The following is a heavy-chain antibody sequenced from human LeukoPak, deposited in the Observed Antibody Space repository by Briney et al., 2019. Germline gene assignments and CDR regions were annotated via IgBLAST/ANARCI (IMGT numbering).Heavy chain of an antibody. J-gene: IGHJ4*02. V-gene: IGHV4-39*07. Sequence: SETLSLTCTVSGGSISSSSYYWGWIRQPPGKGLEWIGSIYYSGSTYYNPSLKSRVTISVDTSKNQFSLKLSSVTAADTAVYYCARDSEDSSRYFDYWGQGTLVTVSS. CDR3: ARDSEDSSRYFDY. D-gene: IGHD6-13*01. CDR1: GGSISSSSYY. CDR2: IYYSGST.